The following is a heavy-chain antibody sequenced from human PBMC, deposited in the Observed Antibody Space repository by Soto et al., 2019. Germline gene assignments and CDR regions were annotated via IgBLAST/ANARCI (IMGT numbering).Heavy chain of an antibody. CDR3: ASVAI. V-gene: IGHV3-7*01. Sequence: EVQLVESGGGLVQPGGSLRLSCAASGFIFNTYWMSWVRQAPGKGLERVANIKPDGSEKNYVDSVKGRFTISRDNAKNSLYLQMNILPAQDTAVYYCASVAIRGQGTLVTVSS. CDR2: IKPDGSEK. D-gene: IGHD5-12*01. J-gene: IGHJ4*02. CDR1: GFIFNTYW.